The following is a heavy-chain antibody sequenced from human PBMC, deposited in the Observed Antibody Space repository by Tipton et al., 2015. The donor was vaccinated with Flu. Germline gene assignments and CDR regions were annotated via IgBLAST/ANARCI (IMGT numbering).Heavy chain of an antibody. CDR1: GDSISDDNW. D-gene: IGHD2-15*01. CDR2: VYHSGRT. J-gene: IGHJ6*02. V-gene: IGHV4-4*02. CDR3: ARRGGGYKYLYGMDV. Sequence: SLRLSCAVFGDSISDDNWWSWVRQPPGKGLEWIGEVYHSGRTNYDPSLKSRVTISIDTSKNQFFLKLNSVSAADTAVFYCARRGGGYKYLYGMDVWGQGTTVIVSS.